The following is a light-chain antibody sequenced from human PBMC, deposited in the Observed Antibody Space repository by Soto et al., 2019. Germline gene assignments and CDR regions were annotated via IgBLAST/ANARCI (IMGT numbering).Light chain of an antibody. J-gene: IGKJ5*01. V-gene: IGKV2-30*01. Sequence: DVVMTQSPLSLPVTLGQPASISCRSSQSLVYSDGNTYLNWFQQRPGQSPRRLIYKVSNRDSGXXDRFSGXXXXXXXXXXXXXXEAEDVGVYYCMQGSHWPRTFGQGTRLEIK. CDR3: MQGSHWPRT. CDR2: KVS. CDR1: QSLVYSDGNTY.